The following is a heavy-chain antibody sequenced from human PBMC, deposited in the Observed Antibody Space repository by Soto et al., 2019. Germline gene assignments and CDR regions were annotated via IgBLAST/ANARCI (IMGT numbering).Heavy chain of an antibody. CDR1: GFTFSSYG. CDR2: ISNDGSKK. V-gene: IGHV3-30*18. D-gene: IGHD5-18*01. Sequence: PGGSLRLSCAASGFTFSSYGMHWVRQAPGKGLEWVAVISNDGSKKYYADSVKGRFTISRDNSKNTLYLQMNSLRAEDTAVYHCAKDSGTAMVTSYYYYGMDVWGQGTTVTV. J-gene: IGHJ6*02. CDR3: AKDSGTAMVTSYYYYGMDV.